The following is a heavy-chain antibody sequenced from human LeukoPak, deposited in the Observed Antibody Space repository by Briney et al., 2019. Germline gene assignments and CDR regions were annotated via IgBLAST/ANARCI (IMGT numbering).Heavy chain of an antibody. V-gene: IGHV3-48*01. D-gene: IGHD1-1*01. CDR1: GFTFSSHS. J-gene: IGHJ4*02. Sequence: GGSLRLSCAASGFTFSSHSMNWVRQAPGKGLEWVSYIISSSSTIYYADSVKGRFTISRGNAKNSLYLQMNSLRAEDTAVYYCARSGYNSGTTHYWGQGTLVTVSS. CDR3: ARSGYNSGTTHY. CDR2: IISSSSTI.